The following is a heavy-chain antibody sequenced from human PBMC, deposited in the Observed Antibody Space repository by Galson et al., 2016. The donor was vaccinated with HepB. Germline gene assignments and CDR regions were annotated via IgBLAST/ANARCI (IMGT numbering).Heavy chain of an antibody. D-gene: IGHD4-17*01. Sequence: SVKVSCKASGGTFSSYAISWVRQAPGQGLERMGGIIPIFGTANYAQKFQGRVTITADKSTTTAYMELSSLRSEDTAVYYCARASDYGDYSDYWGQGTLVTVSS. J-gene: IGHJ4*02. CDR2: IIPIFGTA. V-gene: IGHV1-69*06. CDR3: ARASDYGDYSDY. CDR1: GGTFSSYA.